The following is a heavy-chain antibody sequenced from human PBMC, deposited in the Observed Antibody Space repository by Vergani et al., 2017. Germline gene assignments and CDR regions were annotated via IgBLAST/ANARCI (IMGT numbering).Heavy chain of an antibody. CDR3: ARQKDYYMDV. J-gene: IGHJ6*03. CDR1: GITFWKFG. CDR2: ISWNSGAV. V-gene: IGHV3-9*01. Sequence: EVHLVESGGGLAQPGGSLRLSCEASGITFWKFGMHWVRQGPGKGLEWVSGISWNSGAVDYADSVRGRFTISRDNAKNSLFLEMNSLRFEDTAVYYCARQKDYYMDVWGKGTTVTVS.